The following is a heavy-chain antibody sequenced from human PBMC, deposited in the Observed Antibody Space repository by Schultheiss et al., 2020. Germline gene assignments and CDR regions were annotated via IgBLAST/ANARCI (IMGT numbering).Heavy chain of an antibody. CDR1: GFTFNNYA. J-gene: IGHJ4*02. CDR3: AKGDCVGHGDCSFDC. CDR2: ISGSGGST. Sequence: GGSLRLSCAASGFTFNNYAMSWVRQAPGKGLQWVSGISGSGGSTHYADSVKGRFTISRDNSKNTLYLQMSSLSAEDTAIYYCAKGDCVGHGDCSFDCWGQGTLVTVYS. V-gene: IGHV3-23*01. D-gene: IGHD2-21*02.